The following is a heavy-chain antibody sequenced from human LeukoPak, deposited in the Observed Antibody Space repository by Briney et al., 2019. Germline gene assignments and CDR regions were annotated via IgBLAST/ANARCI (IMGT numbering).Heavy chain of an antibody. CDR1: GFTFSSYG. V-gene: IGHV3-33*01. J-gene: IGHJ4*02. CDR2: ILYDGSNK. D-gene: IGHD3-22*01. CDR3: ARSVTMIVVAPGY. Sequence: GGSLRLSCAASGFTFSSYGMHWVRQAPGKGLEWVAVILYDGSNKYYADSVKGRFTISRDNSKNTLYLQMNSLRAEDTAVYYCARSVTMIVVAPGYWGQGTLVTVSS.